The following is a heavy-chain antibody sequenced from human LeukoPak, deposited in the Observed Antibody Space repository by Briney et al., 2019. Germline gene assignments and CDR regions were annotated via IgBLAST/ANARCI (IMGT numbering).Heavy chain of an antibody. CDR1: GGTFSSYA. J-gene: IGHJ6*03. CDR3: ASGSVSYYYYYMDV. Sequence: ASVKVSCKASGGTFSSYAISWVRQAPGQGLEWMGGIIPIFGTANYAQKFQGRVTITADESTSTAYMELSSLRSEDTAVYYCASGSVSYYYYYMDVWGKGTTVTVSS. CDR2: IIPIFGTA. D-gene: IGHD3-10*01. V-gene: IGHV1-69*13.